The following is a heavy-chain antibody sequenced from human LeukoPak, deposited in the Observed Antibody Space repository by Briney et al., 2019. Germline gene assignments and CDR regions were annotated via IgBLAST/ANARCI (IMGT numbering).Heavy chain of an antibody. D-gene: IGHD5-12*01. CDR1: GYTFTSYD. CDR3: AGGATTPFDY. V-gene: IGHV1-2*02. J-gene: IGHJ4*02. Sequence: ASVKVSCKASGYTFTSYDINWVRQATGQGLEWMGWINPNSGGTNYAQKFQGRVTMTRDTSISTAYMELSRLRSDDTAVYYCAGGATTPFDYWGQGTLVTVSS. CDR2: INPNSGGT.